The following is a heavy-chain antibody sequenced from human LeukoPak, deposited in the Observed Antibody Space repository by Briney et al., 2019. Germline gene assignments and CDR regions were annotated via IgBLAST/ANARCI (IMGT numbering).Heavy chain of an antibody. CDR2: IIPIVGTA. CDR1: GGTFSSYA. J-gene: IGHJ4*02. CDR3: ARVASLTSRGPAAILDYFDY. V-gene: IGHV1-69*05. D-gene: IGHD2-2*01. Sequence: SVKVSCKASGGTFSSYAISWVRQAPGQGLEWMGGIIPIVGTANYAQKFQGRVTITTDESTSTAYMELSSLRSEDTAVYYCARVASLTSRGPAAILDYFDYWGQGTLVTVSS.